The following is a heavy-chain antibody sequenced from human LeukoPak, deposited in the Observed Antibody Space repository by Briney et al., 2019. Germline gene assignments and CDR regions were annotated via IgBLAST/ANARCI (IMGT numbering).Heavy chain of an antibody. CDR3: AKLSGFLPYYYYYYMDV. Sequence: GGSLRLSCAASGFTFSSYGMHWVRQAPGKGLEWVAFIRYDGSNKYYADSVKGRFTISRDNSKNTLYLQMNSLRAEDTAVYYCAKLSGFLPYYYYYYMDVWGKGTTVTVSS. CDR1: GFTFSSYG. J-gene: IGHJ6*03. CDR2: IRYDGSNK. D-gene: IGHD6-19*01. V-gene: IGHV3-30*02.